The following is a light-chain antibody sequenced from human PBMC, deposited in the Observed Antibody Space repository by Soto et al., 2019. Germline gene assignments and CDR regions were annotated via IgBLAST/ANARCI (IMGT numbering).Light chain of an antibody. J-gene: IGLJ1*01. CDR1: TRDVGGYNF. V-gene: IGLV2-14*01. Sequence: QSVLTQPASVSGSPGQSITISCTGTTRDVGGYNFVSWYQHHPGEAPKLMIYEVSNRPSGVSHRFSASKSGNTASLTISGLQAEDEADYYCSSYTTSSTLACVFRTGTKLTVL. CDR3: SSYTTSSTLACV. CDR2: EVS.